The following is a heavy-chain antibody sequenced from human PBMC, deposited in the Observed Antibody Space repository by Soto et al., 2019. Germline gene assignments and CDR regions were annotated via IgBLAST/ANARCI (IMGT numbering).Heavy chain of an antibody. V-gene: IGHV3-74*01. CDR2: INSDGSST. CDR1: GFTFSSYW. J-gene: IGHJ2*01. CDR3: ARGGSLNWYFDL. D-gene: IGHD1-26*01. Sequence: EVQLVESGGGLVQPGGSLRLSCAASGFTFSSYWMHWVRQAPGKGLVWVSRINSDGSSTSYADSVKGRFTISRDNAKNTLYLQINSLRAEDTAVYYCARGGSLNWYFDLWGRGTLVTLSS.